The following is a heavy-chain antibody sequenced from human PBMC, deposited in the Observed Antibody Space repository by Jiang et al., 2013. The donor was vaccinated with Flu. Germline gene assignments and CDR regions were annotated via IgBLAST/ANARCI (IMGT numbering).Heavy chain of an antibody. J-gene: IGHJ6*02. CDR1: GYTLPAMV. CDR3: ARPYDFWSGDQNGMDV. V-gene: IGHV1-18*01. D-gene: IGHD3-3*01. CDR2: SALTMVT. Sequence: SVKVSCKASGYTLPAMVSAGCDRPLDKGLSGWDGSALTMVTQTMHRKLQGRVTMTTDTSTSTAYMELRSLRSDDTAVYYCARPYDFWSGDQNGMDVWGQGTTVTVSS.